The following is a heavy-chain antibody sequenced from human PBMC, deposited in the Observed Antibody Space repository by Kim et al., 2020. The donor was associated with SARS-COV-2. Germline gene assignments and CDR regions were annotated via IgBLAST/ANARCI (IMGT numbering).Heavy chain of an antibody. D-gene: IGHD4-17*01. V-gene: IGHV6-1*01. Sequence: SQTLSLTCVISGDSVSSDRSTWNWIRQSPSRGLEWLGRTYFRSKWYDDYGIYVKSRITISPDTSKNQFSLQLSSVTPEDSAIYYCVRGFYGSSFDLWGQGKVVTV. CDR2: TYFRSKWYD. J-gene: IGHJ3*01. CDR1: GDSVSSDRST. CDR3: VRGFYGSSFDL.